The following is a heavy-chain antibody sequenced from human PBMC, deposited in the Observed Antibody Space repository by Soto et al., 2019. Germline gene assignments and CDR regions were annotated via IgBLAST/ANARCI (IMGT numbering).Heavy chain of an antibody. J-gene: IGHJ5*02. CDR2: ISANNGDT. Sequence: ASVKVSCKASGYTFTNYGIDWVRRAPGQGLEWMGWISANNGDTNYAQKFQGRVTMTTDTSTSTAYMELRSLTSDDTAVYYCARDPRIKCPPRKTWLDPWGQGTLVTVSS. V-gene: IGHV1-18*04. CDR3: ARDPRIKCPPRKTWLDP. D-gene: IGHD5-12*01. CDR1: GYTFTNYG.